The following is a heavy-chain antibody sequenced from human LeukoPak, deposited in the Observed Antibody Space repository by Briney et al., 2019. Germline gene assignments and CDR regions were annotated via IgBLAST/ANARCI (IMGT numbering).Heavy chain of an antibody. J-gene: IGHJ4*02. CDR3: ARDAPLTYYYDSSGFYYFDY. V-gene: IGHV1-69*05. D-gene: IGHD3-22*01. CDR1: GYTFTSYG. CDR2: IIPIFGTA. Sequence: SVKVSCKASGYTFTSYGISWVRQAPGQGLEGMGRIIPIFGTANYAQKFQGRVTITTDESTSTAYMELSSLRSEDTAVYYCARDAPLTYYYDSSGFYYFDYWGQGTLVTVSS.